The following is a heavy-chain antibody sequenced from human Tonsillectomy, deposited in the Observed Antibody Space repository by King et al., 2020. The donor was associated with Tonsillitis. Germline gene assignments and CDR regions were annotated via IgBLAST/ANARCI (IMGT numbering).Heavy chain of an antibody. V-gene: IGHV4-34*01. Sequence: VQLQQWGAGLLKPSETLSLTCAVSGGSFSGYYWSWIRQPPGKGLEWIGEINHSGSTNYNPSLKSRVTISVDTSKNQFSLKLSSVTAADTAVYYCARGGRDGYNNWGQGTLVTVSS. CDR3: ARGGRDGYNN. CDR2: INHSGST. D-gene: IGHD5-24*01. CDR1: GGSFSGYY. J-gene: IGHJ4*02.